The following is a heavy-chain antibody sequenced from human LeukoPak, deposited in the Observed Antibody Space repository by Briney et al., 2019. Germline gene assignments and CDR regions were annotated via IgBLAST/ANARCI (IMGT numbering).Heavy chain of an antibody. CDR1: GITFGSYW. J-gene: IGHJ4*02. CDR3: ARGRMAVAGSYEY. D-gene: IGHD6-19*01. CDR2: IKPDGSEK. Sequence: GGSLRLSCAASGITFGSYWMTWLRQAPGKGLECVANIKPDGSEKHYVDSVEGRFTISRDNAKNSLFLEMNSLRAEDTAVYYCARGRMAVAGSYEYWGQGTLVTVSS. V-gene: IGHV3-7*05.